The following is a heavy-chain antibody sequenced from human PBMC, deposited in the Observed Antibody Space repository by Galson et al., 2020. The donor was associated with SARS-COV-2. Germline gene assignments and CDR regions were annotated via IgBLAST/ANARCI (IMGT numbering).Heavy chain of an antibody. V-gene: IGHV4-59*01. Sequence: SQTLSLTCTVSGGSISSYYWSWIRQPPGKGLEWIGYIYYSGSTNYNPSLKSRVTISVDTSKHQFSLELSSVTAADTAVYYCAGSQGIYYYYGMDVWGQGTTVTVSS. CDR3: AGSQGIYYYYGMDV. CDR1: GGSISSYY. CDR2: IYYSGST. J-gene: IGHJ6*02. D-gene: IGHD3-10*01.